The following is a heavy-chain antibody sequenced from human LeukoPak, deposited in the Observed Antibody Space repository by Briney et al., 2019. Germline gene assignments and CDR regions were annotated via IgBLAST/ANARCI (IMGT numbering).Heavy chain of an antibody. D-gene: IGHD3-22*01. V-gene: IGHV3-23*01. CDR3: AKGDSSGYYLGHFDN. CDR2: ISGSGGGT. J-gene: IGHJ4*02. CDR1: GFAFGSYA. Sequence: PGGSLRLSCAASGFAFGSYAMSWVRQAPGKGLEWVSAISGSGGGTYYGDSVKGRFTISRDDFKNTLYLQMNSLRAEDTAVYYCAKGDSSGYYLGHFDNWGQGTLVTVSS.